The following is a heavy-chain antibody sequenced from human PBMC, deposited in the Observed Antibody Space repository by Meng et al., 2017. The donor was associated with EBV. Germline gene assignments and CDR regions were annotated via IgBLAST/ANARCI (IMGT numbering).Heavy chain of an antibody. CDR2: FLPTLGAP. V-gene: IGHV1-69*01. D-gene: IGHD3-10*01. CDR3: ASESGRGYTPDY. Sequence: QGQLGHAAAEVKKPGSSVKVSCKTSGGPFTNYAISWVRQAPGQGLEWLGGFLPTLGAPNYAQKFHGRVSITADESTSTHYMDLSSLRSEDTAVYYCASESGRGYTPDYWGQGTLVTVSS. CDR1: GGPFTNYA. J-gene: IGHJ4*02.